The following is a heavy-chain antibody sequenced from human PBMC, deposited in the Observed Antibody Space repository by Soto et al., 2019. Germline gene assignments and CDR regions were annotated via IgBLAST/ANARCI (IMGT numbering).Heavy chain of an antibody. CDR3: AKDQFCSGGSCYNHYYYYGMDV. J-gene: IGHJ6*02. D-gene: IGHD2-15*01. CDR1: GLTFSSYA. V-gene: IGHV3-23*01. CDR2: ISGSGGST. Sequence: LRLSCAASGLTFSSYAMSWVRQAPGKGLEWVSAISGSGGSTYYADSVKGRFTISRDNSKNTLYLQMNSLRAEDTAVYYCAKDQFCSGGSCYNHYYYYGMDVWGQGTTVTVSS.